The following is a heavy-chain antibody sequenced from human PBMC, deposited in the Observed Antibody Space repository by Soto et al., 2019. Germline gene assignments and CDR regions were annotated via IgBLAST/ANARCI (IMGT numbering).Heavy chain of an antibody. J-gene: IGHJ4*02. CDR3: VRDYDSSGYNSDY. Sequence: GGSRRLSCAASGFTFSSYWMHWVRQVPGKGLVWVSRINSEGTGTIYADSVKGRFTISRDNAKNTLYLQMNSLRAEDPAVYYCVRDYDSSGYNSDYWGQGTPVTVSS. CDR2: INSEGTGT. CDR1: GFTFSSYW. D-gene: IGHD3-22*01. V-gene: IGHV3-74*01.